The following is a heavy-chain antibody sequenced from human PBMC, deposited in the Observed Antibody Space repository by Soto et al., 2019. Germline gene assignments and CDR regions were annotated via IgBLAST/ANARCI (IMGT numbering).Heavy chain of an antibody. CDR3: ARGYYYDSSGYYPTL. CDR2: ISSSSSTI. Sequence: WGSLRLSCAASGFTFSSYSMNWFRQAPGKGLEWVSYISSSSSTIYYADSVKGRFTISRDNAKNSLYLQMNSLRDEDTAVYYCARGYYYDSSGYYPTLWGQGTLVTVSS. CDR1: GFTFSSYS. J-gene: IGHJ4*02. D-gene: IGHD3-22*01. V-gene: IGHV3-48*02.